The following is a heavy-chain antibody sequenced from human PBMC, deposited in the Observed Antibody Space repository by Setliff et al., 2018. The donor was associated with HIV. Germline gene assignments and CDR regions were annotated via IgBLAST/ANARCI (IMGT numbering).Heavy chain of an antibody. J-gene: IGHJ4*02. V-gene: IGHV4-39*07. CDR2: IFHSGST. D-gene: IGHD2-15*01. CDR3: VRYCSGGTCYDIDY. Sequence: PSETLSLTCTVSGGSISSSSYYWTWIRQPPGKGLECIGSIFHSGSTYYSPPLKSRVTISVDTSKNQFSLQLNSVTAADTAVYYCVRYCSGGTCYDIDYWGQGTVVTVSS. CDR1: GGSISSSSYY.